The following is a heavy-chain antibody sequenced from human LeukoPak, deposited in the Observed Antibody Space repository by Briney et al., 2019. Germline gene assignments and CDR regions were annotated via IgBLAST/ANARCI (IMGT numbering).Heavy chain of an antibody. Sequence: SETLSLTCTVSGGSISSYYWGWIRQGPGLGLEGFVNVYHARSTNYNPSLSGRVTISIDTTKNQFSLKLPSATAADTAVYYCARRGRNSSGWQDYLWGQPTLVSVSS. CDR2: VYHARST. J-gene: IGHJ4*02. CDR3: ARRGRNSSGWQDYL. CDR1: GGSISSYY. V-gene: IGHV4-59*01. D-gene: IGHD6-25*01.